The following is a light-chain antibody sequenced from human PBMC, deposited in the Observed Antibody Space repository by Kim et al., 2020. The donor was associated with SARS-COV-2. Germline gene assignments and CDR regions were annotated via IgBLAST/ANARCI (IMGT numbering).Light chain of an antibody. CDR2: DAS. Sequence: ESVGDRVTISCRASQSISRRLAWYQQKSGRAPSLLMYDASSLESGVPSRFSGSGTGTEFTLTISSLQPDDFATYYCQQYASVSPSFGGGTKVDIK. CDR3: QQYASVSPS. V-gene: IGKV1-5*01. CDR1: QSISRR. J-gene: IGKJ4*01.